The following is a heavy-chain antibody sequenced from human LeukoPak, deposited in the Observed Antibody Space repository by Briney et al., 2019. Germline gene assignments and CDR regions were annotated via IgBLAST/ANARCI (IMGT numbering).Heavy chain of an antibody. CDR3: AKDGPLGGWHYFDY. CDR1: GFTFSSHG. J-gene: IGHJ4*02. V-gene: IGHV3-30*18. Sequence: GGSLRLSCAASGFTFSSHGMHWVRQAPGKGLEWVAVISSEGSNKYYEDSVKGRFTISRDNSKNTLYLQMNSLRAEDTAVYYCAKDGPLGGWHYFDYWGQGTLVTVSS. D-gene: IGHD6-19*01. CDR2: ISSEGSNK.